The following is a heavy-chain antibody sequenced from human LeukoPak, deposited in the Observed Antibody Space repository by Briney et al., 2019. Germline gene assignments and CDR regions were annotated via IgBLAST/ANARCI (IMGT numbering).Heavy chain of an antibody. CDR2: IIPIFGTA. J-gene: IGHJ6*03. CDR1: GGTFSSYA. CDR3: ARSGYTSGLNYYYMDV. D-gene: IGHD6-13*01. Sequence: SVKVSCKASGGTFSSYAISWVRQAPGQGLEWMGGIIPIFGTANYAQKFQGRVTITTDESTSTAYMELSSLRSEDTAVYYCARSGYTSGLNYYYMDVWGKGTTVTVSS. V-gene: IGHV1-69*05.